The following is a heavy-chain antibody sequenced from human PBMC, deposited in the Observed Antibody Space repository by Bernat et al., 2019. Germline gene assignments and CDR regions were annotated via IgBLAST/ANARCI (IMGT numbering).Heavy chain of an antibody. CDR1: GFTFSSFW. V-gene: IGHV3-7*01. CDR2: IKPDGSET. CDR3: ARVSYYDFWSGYKPGRGADC. Sequence: EVQLAESGGGLVQPGGSLRLSCAASGFTFSSFWMSWVRQAPGKGLEWVANIKPDGSETYYVDSVKGRSTISRDNARNSLYLQMNSLRAEDTAVYFCARVSYYDFWSGYKPGRGADCWGQGTLVTVSS. D-gene: IGHD3-3*01. J-gene: IGHJ4*02.